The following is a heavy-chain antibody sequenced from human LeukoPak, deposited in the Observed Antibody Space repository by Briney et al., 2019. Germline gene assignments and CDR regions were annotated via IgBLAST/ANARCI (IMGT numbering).Heavy chain of an antibody. CDR1: GGSISSYY. V-gene: IGHV4-59*01. CDR2: IYYSGSGST. Sequence: SETLSLTCTVSGGSISSYYWSWIRQPPGKGLEWIGYIYYSGSGSTNYSPSLKSRVPISVDTSKNQFSLKLSSVTAADTALYYCARVNLGEYYFDYWGQGTLVTVSS. CDR3: ARVNLGEYYFDY. J-gene: IGHJ4*02.